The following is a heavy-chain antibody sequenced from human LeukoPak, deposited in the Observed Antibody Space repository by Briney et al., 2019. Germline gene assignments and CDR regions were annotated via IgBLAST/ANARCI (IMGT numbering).Heavy chain of an antibody. Sequence: SETLSLTCTVSGGSISSYYWSWIRQPPGKGLEWIGYIYYSGSTNYNPSLKSRVTISLDTSENQFSLKLSSVLGADTAVYYCARDRISGQYYYYGMDVWGQGTTVTVSS. D-gene: IGHD2-15*01. CDR1: GGSISSYY. V-gene: IGHV4-59*01. CDR2: IYYSGST. CDR3: ARDRISGQYYYYGMDV. J-gene: IGHJ6*02.